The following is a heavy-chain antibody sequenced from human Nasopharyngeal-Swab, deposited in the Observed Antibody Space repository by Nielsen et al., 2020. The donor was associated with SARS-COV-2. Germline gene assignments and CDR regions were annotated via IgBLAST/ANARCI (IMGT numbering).Heavy chain of an antibody. Sequence: GESLKISCAASGFTFSSYSMNWVRQAPGKGLEWVSSISSSSYIYYADSVKGRFTISRDNAKNSLYLQMNSLRAEDTAVYYCAGGSAAGPYYYYYGMDVWGQGTTVTVSS. CDR1: GFTFSSYS. J-gene: IGHJ6*02. CDR3: AGGSAAGPYYYYYGMDV. V-gene: IGHV3-21*01. CDR2: ISSSSYI. D-gene: IGHD6-25*01.